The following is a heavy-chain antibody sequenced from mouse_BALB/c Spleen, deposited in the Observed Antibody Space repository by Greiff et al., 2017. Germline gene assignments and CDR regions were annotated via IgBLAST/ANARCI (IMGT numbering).Heavy chain of an antibody. D-gene: IGHD6-2*01. CDR3: ARVSGRDYAMDY. CDR1: GYTFTSYY. CDR2: IYPGNVNT. J-gene: IGHJ4*01. V-gene: IGHV1S56*01. Sequence: VQLQQSGPELVKPGASVRISCKASGYTFTSYYIHWVKQRPGQGLEWIGWIYPGNVNTKYNEKFKGKATLTADKSSSTAYMQLSSLTSEDSAVYFCARVSGRDYAMDYWGQGTSVTVS.